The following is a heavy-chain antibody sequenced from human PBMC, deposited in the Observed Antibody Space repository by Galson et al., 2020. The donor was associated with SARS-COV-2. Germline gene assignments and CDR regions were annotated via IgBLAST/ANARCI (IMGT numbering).Heavy chain of an antibody. D-gene: IGHD3-3*01. CDR3: ARLGHDFWSGAYYYYYGMDV. J-gene: IGHJ6*02. Sequence: ASVKVSCKVSGYTLTELSMHWVRQAPGKGLEWMGGFDPEDGETIYAQKFQGRVTMTTDTSTSTAYMELRSLRSDDTAVYYCARLGHDFWSGAYYYYYGMDVWGQGTTVTVSS. V-gene: IGHV1-24*01. CDR2: FDPEDGET. CDR1: GYTLTELS.